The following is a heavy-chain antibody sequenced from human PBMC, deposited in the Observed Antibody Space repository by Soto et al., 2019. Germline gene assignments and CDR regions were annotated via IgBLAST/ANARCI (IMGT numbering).Heavy chain of an antibody. V-gene: IGHV1-69*06. CDR3: ARWVVKLAVGSYYYYGMDL. CDR1: AGTFTSYA. CDR2: IIPLFDTP. J-gene: IGHJ6*02. Sequence: QVQLVQSGAEVRKPGSSVKVSCRTSAGTFTSYAFSWVRQAPGQGIEWMGNIIPLFDTPIYAQKVRDRVAISADKSTSTVYMELSSLRSDDTAVYFCARWVVKLAVGSYYYYGMDLWGQGTTVIVSS. D-gene: IGHD2-15*01.